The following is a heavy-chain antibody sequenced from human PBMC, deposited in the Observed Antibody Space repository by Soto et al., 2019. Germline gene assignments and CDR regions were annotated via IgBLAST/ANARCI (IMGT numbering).Heavy chain of an antibody. Sequence: QVQLVESGGCVVQPGRSLRLSCAASGFTFSSNAMHWVRQAPGKGLEWVAVISSDGNNEYYAESVKGRLTISRDNSQNTLYLQMNTLRLEDTAVYYCARDGALASSQYFSDYFYFGMDVWGQGTTVTVSS. J-gene: IGHJ6*02. CDR3: ARDGALASSQYFSDYFYFGMDV. CDR1: GFTFSSNA. CDR2: ISSDGNNE. D-gene: IGHD3-9*01. V-gene: IGHV3-30-3*01.